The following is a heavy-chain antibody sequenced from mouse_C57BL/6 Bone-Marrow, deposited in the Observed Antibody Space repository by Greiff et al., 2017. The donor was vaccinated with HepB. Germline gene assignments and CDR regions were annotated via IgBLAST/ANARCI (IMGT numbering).Heavy chain of an antibody. CDR3: VGRYYGNYNYYAMDY. V-gene: IGHV3-1*01. CDR1: GYSITSGYD. Sequence: VQLKESGPGMVKPSQSLSLTCTVTGYSITSGYDWHWIRHFPGNKLEWMGYISYSGSTNYNPSLKSRISITHDTSKNHFFLKLNSVTTEDTATYYCVGRYYGNYNYYAMDYWGQGTSVTVSS. D-gene: IGHD2-1*01. J-gene: IGHJ4*01. CDR2: ISYSGST.